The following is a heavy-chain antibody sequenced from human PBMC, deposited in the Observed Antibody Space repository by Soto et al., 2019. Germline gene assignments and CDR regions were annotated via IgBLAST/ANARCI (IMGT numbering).Heavy chain of an antibody. D-gene: IGHD5-12*01. J-gene: IGHJ4*02. V-gene: IGHV3-33*01. Sequence: QVQLVESGGGVVQPGRSLRLSCAASGFTFSSCGVHWVRQAPGKGLEWVAVIWYDGSNKYYADSVKGRFTISRDNSKNTLYLQMNSLRDEDTAVYYCARDRKRWLFDYWGQVTLVTVSS. CDR2: IWYDGSNK. CDR3: ARDRKRWLFDY. CDR1: GFTFSSCG.